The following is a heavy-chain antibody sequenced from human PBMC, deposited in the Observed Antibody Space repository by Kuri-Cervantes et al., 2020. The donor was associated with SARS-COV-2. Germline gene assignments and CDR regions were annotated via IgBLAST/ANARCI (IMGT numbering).Heavy chain of an antibody. CDR2: ISGSGGST. V-gene: IGHV3-23*01. J-gene: IGHJ4*02. D-gene: IGHD6-13*01. CDR3: AKDRFLYSSSWYYFDY. CDR1: GFTFSGSA. Sequence: GESLKISCAASGFTFSGSAMHWVRQAPGKGLEWVSAISGSGGSTYHADSVKGRFTISRDNSKNTLYLQMNSLRAEDTAVYYCAKDRFLYSSSWYYFDYWGQGTLVTVSS.